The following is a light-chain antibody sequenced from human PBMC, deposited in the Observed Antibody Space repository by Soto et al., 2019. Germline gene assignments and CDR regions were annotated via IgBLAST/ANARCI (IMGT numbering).Light chain of an antibody. CDR2: EIN. Sequence: SALTPPPSASGSPVESVTSSCTGTSSDGGAYDYVSCYPQHPGTAPKLMIYEINNQPSGVPDRFSGSKSGNTCSLTVSGLQAEDEADYYCSSFAGSNNFPYVFGTGTKVTVL. V-gene: IGLV2-8*01. CDR3: SSFAGSNNFPYV. CDR1: SSDGGAYDY. J-gene: IGLJ1*01.